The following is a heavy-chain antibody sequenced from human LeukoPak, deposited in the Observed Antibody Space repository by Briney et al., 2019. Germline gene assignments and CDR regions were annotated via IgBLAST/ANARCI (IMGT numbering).Heavy chain of an antibody. V-gene: IGHV4-34*01. CDR1: GGSFSGYY. D-gene: IGHD3-22*01. CDR2: INHSGST. J-gene: IGHJ6*03. Sequence: TSETLSLTCAVYGGSFSGYYWSWIRQPPGKGLEWIGEINHSGSTNYNPSLKSRVTISVDTSKNQFSLKLSSVTAADTAVYYCARGRPLWSSSGYYFGRYYYYYMDVWGKGTTVTVSS. CDR3: ARGRPLWSSSGYYFGRYYYYYMDV.